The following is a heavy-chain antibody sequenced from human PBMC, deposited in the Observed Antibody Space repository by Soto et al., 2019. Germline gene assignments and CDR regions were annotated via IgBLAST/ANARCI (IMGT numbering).Heavy chain of an antibody. D-gene: IGHD4-17*01. CDR3: AREDYGDYSGDY. V-gene: IGHV3-21*01. Sequence: LRLSCAASGFTFSSYSMNWVRQAPGKGLEWVSSISSSSSYIYYADSVKGRFTISRDNAKNSLYLQMNSLRAEDTAVYYCAREDYGDYSGDYWGQGTLVTVSS. CDR1: GFTFSSYS. J-gene: IGHJ4*02. CDR2: ISSSSSYI.